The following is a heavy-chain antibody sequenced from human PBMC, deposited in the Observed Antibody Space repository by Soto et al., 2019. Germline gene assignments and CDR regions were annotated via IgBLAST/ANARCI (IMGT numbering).Heavy chain of an antibody. CDR2: INHSGST. J-gene: IGHJ4*02. D-gene: IGHD2-15*01. V-gene: IGHV4-34*01. CDR1: GGSFSDNY. CDR3: ARHEDYSPFDY. Sequence: SETLSLTCAVYGGSFSDNYWSWIRQPPGNGLEWIGEINHSGSTNYNPSLKSRVTISVDTSKNQFSLKLSSVTAADTAVYYCARHEDYSPFDYWGQGILVTVSS.